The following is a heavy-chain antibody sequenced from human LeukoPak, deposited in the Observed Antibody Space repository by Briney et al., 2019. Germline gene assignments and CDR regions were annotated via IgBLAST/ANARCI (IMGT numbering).Heavy chain of an antibody. CDR3: ARESGKFDY. Sequence: GGSLRLSCAASGFSFSSYSMNWVRQAPGKGLEWVSAISSDSNHIFYADSVKGRFSISRDNSKNSLFLEMSSLRTEDTAMYYCARESGKFDYWGQGTLVAVSS. J-gene: IGHJ4*02. CDR1: GFSFSSYS. CDR2: ISSDSNHI. V-gene: IGHV3-21*04.